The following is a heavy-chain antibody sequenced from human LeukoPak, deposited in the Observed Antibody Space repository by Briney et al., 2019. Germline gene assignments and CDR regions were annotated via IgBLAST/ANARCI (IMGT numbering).Heavy chain of an antibody. CDR2: ISGSDGAT. CDR1: GFTFSNYA. CDR3: AKVPIKFLINSYYFYY. Sequence: GASLRLSCAASGFTFSNYAMSWVRQAPGQGLEWVSGISGSDGATNYADSVKGRFTLSRDTSKSTPFLQMNSLRAEDTAVYYCAKVPIKFLINSYYFYYWGQGTLVTVSP. J-gene: IGHJ4*02. V-gene: IGHV3-23*01. D-gene: IGHD3-16*01.